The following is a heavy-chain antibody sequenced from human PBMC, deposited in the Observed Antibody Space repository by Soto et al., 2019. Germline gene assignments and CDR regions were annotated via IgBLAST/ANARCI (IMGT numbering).Heavy chain of an antibody. Sequence: GGSLRLSCAAPGFTFSSSAISWVRQAPGKGLEWVSAVSANGQGIYYADSVRGRFAISRDNSKNTVFLHMDSLSAEDTAVYYCAKDRHYPRDYFHYWGQGTLVTV. CDR2: VSANGQGI. V-gene: IGHV3-23*01. J-gene: IGHJ4*02. CDR3: AKDRHYPRDYFHY. D-gene: IGHD3-10*01. CDR1: GFTFSSSA.